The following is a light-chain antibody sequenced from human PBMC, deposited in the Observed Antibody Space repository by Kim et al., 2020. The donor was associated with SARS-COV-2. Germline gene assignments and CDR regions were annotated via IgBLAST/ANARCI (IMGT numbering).Light chain of an antibody. V-gene: IGKV1-9*01. CDR1: QDIGTY. CDR2: GAS. J-gene: IGKJ3*01. Sequence: ASLGDRVTITGRASQDIGTYLAWYQQKPGQAPKLLIYGASTLEDGVPSKFSGDGSRTEFTLTISSLQSEDLATYYCQQLKNFPLTFGPGTKVDIK. CDR3: QQLKNFPLT.